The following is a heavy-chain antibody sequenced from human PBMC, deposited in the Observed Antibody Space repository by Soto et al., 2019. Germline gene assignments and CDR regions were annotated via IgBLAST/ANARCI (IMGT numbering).Heavy chain of an antibody. CDR3: ARDLRYSYGYSESYFDY. CDR1: GGSFSGYY. CDR2: INHSGST. J-gene: IGHJ4*02. Sequence: SETLSLTCAVYGGSFSGYYWTWIRQPPGTGLEWIGEINHSGSTNYNPSLKSRVTISVDTSRNQFSLKLTSVTAAGTAVYYCARDLRYSYGYSESYFDYWGQGTLVTVSS. D-gene: IGHD5-18*01. V-gene: IGHV4-34*01.